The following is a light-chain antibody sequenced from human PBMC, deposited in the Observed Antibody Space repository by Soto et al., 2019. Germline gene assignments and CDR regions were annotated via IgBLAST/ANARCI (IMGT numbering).Light chain of an antibody. CDR3: QSYAISLSGSGV. Sequence: QPVLTQPPSVSGAPGQRVTISCTGSSSNIGAGYDVHWYQQLPGTAPKLLIYGNSNRPSGVPDRFSGSKSGTSASLAIPGLQAEDEADYYCQSYAISLSGSGVFGGGTKLTVL. J-gene: IGLJ3*02. V-gene: IGLV1-40*01. CDR2: GNS. CDR1: SSNIGAGYD.